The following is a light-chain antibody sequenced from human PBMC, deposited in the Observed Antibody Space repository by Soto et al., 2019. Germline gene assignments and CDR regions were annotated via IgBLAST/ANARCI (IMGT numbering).Light chain of an antibody. Sequence: DIQMTQSPSTLSASVGDRVTITCRASQSISNWLAWYQQRPGKSPNLLIFDASKLQSGVPSRFSGSGSGTEFTLTSSSLQPDDVATYYSQQFNSYSRVFGQGTKVEIK. CDR2: DAS. V-gene: IGKV1-5*01. J-gene: IGKJ1*01. CDR1: QSISNW. CDR3: QQFNSYSRV.